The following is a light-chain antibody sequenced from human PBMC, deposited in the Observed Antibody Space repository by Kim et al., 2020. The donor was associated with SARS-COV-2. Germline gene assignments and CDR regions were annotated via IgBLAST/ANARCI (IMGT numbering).Light chain of an antibody. Sequence: GQRVIISCSGSSSNIGSNYVYWYQQLPGTAPKLLIYRNNQRPSGVPDRFSGSKSGTSASLAISGLRSEDEADYYCAAWDDSLSGRVFGGGTKLTVL. CDR2: RNN. CDR1: SSNIGSNY. CDR3: AAWDDSLSGRV. V-gene: IGLV1-47*01. J-gene: IGLJ3*02.